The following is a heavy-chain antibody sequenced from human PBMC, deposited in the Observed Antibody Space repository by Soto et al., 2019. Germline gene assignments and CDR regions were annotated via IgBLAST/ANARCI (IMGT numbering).Heavy chain of an antibody. J-gene: IGHJ3*02. CDR2: ISYDGSNK. V-gene: IGHV3-30*18. Sequence: QVQLVESGGGVVQPGRSLRLSCAASGFTFSSYGMYWVRQAPGKGLEWVAVISYDGSNKYYADSVKGRFTISRDNSKNTLYLQMTSLRAEDTAVYYCAKDADYGHRRKAFDIWGQGTMV. CDR1: GFTFSSYG. D-gene: IGHD4-17*01. CDR3: AKDADYGHRRKAFDI.